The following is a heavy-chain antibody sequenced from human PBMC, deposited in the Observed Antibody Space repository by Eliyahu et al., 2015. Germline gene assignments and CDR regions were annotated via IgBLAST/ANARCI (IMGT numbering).Heavy chain of an antibody. CDR3: AFSTYGPIHAFDI. D-gene: IGHD3-10*01. J-gene: IGHJ3*02. V-gene: IGHV3-74*01. CDR1: GFXFSNYW. CDR2: INSDGSDI. Sequence: EVQLVESGGDSVQPGGSLRLXXAAXGFXFSNYWMHWVRQAPGKGLVWVSGINSDGSDIEYADSVKGRFTISRDNAKNTLYLQMNSLRAEDTAVYFCAFSTYGPIHAFDIWGQGTMVTVSS.